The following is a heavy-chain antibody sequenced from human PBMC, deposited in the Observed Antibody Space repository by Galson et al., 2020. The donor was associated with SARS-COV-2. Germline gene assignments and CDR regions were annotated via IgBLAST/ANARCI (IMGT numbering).Heavy chain of an antibody. D-gene: IGHD2-21*02. V-gene: IGHV3-23*01. Sequence: GESLKISCAASGLRFGSYAMSWVRQAPGKGLEWVSGISNSGGSKYYADSVRGRFTISRDNFKDTLYLQMDSLRVEDTAVYYCAKDRGPGVTQYYYYYMDVWGQGTTVTVSS. CDR3: AKDRGPGVTQYYYYYMDV. CDR2: ISNSGGSK. CDR1: GLRFGSYA. J-gene: IGHJ6*02.